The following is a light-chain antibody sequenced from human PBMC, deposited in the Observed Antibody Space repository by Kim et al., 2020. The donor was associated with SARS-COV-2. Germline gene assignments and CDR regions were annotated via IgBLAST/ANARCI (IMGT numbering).Light chain of an antibody. CDR3: SSYTSSTTLGV. J-gene: IGLJ3*02. V-gene: IGLV2-14*03. CDR1: GSDIGAFNS. Sequence: QSVTSTCTGTGSDIGAFNSVSWYQQHPDKAPKLIIYDVNERPSGVSNRFSGSKSGNTASLTISGIQAEDEAYYYCSSYTSSTTLGVFGGGTQLTVL. CDR2: DVN.